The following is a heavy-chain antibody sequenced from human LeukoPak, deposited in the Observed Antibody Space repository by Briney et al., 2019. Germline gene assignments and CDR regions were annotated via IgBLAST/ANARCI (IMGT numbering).Heavy chain of an antibody. CDR1: GGSISSSSYY. V-gene: IGHV4-39*01. CDR3: ARQRADYFYHYLDV. J-gene: IGHJ6*03. Sequence: SETLSLTCTVSGGSISSSSYYWDWIRQPPGKGLEWIGNVYYGGNTFYNSSLESRVTISVDMSKNQFSLKLTSLTAADTAVYYCARQRADYFYHYLDVWGKGTAVTVSS. CDR2: VYYGGNT.